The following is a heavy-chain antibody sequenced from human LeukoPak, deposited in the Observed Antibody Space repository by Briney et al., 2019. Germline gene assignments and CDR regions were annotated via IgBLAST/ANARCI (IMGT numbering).Heavy chain of an antibody. Sequence: GESLKISYKGSGYSFTSYWIGWVRQMPGKGLEWMGIIYPGDSDTRYSPSFQGQVTISADKSISTAYLQWSSLKASDTAMYYCARTLVGATLDYYYYYGMDVWGQGTTVTVSS. D-gene: IGHD1-26*01. CDR1: GYSFTSYW. CDR2: IYPGDSDT. CDR3: ARTLVGATLDYYYYYGMDV. V-gene: IGHV5-51*01. J-gene: IGHJ6*02.